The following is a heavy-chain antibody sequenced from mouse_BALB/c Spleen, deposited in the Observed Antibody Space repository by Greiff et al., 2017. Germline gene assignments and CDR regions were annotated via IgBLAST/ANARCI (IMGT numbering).Heavy chain of an antibody. CDR2: IWGGGST. CDR1: GFSLTDYG. J-gene: IGHJ4*01. Sequence: VKLMESGPGLVAPSQSLSITCTVSGFSLTDYGVSWIRQPPGKGLEWLGVIWGGGSTYYNSALKSRLSISKDNSKSQVFLKMNSLQTDDTAMYYCAKAYYRYDNAMDYWGQGTSVTVSS. D-gene: IGHD2-14*01. CDR3: AKAYYRYDNAMDY. V-gene: IGHV2-6-5*01.